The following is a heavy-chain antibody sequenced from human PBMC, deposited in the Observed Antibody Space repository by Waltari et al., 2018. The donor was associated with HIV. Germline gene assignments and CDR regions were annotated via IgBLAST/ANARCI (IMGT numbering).Heavy chain of an antibody. CDR3: ARGGMQLWLIGYFDL. CDR2: IYYSGST. J-gene: IGHJ2*01. CDR1: GGSISKYY. Sequence: QVQLQESGPGLVKPSETLSLTCTVSGGSISKYYWSWIRQTPGKGLEWIGYIYYSGSTNCNPSLKRRVTISVDTSKNQFSLKVSSVTAADTAVYYCARGGMQLWLIGYFDLWGRGTLVTVSS. V-gene: IGHV4-59*01. D-gene: IGHD5-18*01.